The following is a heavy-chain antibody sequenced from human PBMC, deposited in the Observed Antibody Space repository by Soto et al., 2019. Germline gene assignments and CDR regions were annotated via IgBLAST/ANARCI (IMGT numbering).Heavy chain of an antibody. CDR3: AKGRYSSGWYGLGT. CDR1: GFTFSSYA. CDR2: ISGSGGST. Sequence: EVQLLESGGGLVQPGGSLRLSCAASGFTFSSYAMSWVRQAPGKGPEWVSAISGSGGSTYYADSVKGRFTISRDNSKNTLYLQMNSLRAEDTAVYYCAKGRYSSGWYGLGTWGQGTLVTVSS. V-gene: IGHV3-23*01. J-gene: IGHJ5*02. D-gene: IGHD6-19*01.